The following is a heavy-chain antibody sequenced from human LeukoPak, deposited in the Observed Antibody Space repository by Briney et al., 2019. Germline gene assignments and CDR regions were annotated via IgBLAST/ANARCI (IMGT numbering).Heavy chain of an antibody. J-gene: IGHJ4*02. D-gene: IGHD2-15*01. CDR1: GFTFSSYG. Sequence: GGSLRLSCAASGFTFSSYGMSWVRQAPGKGLEWVSAISGSGGSTYYADSVKGRFTISRDNSKNTLYLQMNSLRAEDTAVYYCAKDFEILPRTYFDYWGQGTLVTVSS. V-gene: IGHV3-23*01. CDR2: ISGSGGST. CDR3: AKDFEILPRTYFDY.